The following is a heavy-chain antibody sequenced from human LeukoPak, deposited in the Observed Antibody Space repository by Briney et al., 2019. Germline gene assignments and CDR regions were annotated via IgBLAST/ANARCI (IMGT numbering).Heavy chain of an antibody. CDR2: IYTSGST. CDR1: GGSISSGSYY. V-gene: IGHV4-61*02. Sequence: SETLSLTCTVSGGSISSGSYYWSWIRQPAGKGLEWIGRIYTSGSTNYNPSLKSRVTISVDTSKSQFSLKLSSVTAADTAVYYCERAPHYYYDSSGSIFDYWGQGTLVTVSS. J-gene: IGHJ4*02. D-gene: IGHD3-22*01. CDR3: ERAPHYYYDSSGSIFDY.